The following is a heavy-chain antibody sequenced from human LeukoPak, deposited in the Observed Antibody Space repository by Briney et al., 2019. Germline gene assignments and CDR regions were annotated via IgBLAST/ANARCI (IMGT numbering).Heavy chain of an antibody. CDR2: IDPSDSYT. V-gene: IGHV5-10-1*01. Sequence: GESLRISCKGSGYSFTSYWISWVRQMPGKDLEWMGRIDPSDSYTSYSPSFQGHVTISADKSISTAYLQWSSLKASDTAMYYCARRRYSYGQPLDFDYWGQGTLVTVSS. CDR3: ARRRYSYGQPLDFDY. CDR1: GYSFTSYW. J-gene: IGHJ4*02. D-gene: IGHD5-18*01.